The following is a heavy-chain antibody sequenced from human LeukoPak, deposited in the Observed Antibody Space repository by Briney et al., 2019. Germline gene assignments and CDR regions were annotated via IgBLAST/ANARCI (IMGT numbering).Heavy chain of an antibody. J-gene: IGHJ4*02. D-gene: IGHD3-22*01. Sequence: GGSLRLSCAASGFSFSSYNMNWVRQAPGKGLEWVTFIRYDGSNKYYADSVKGRFTISRDNSKNTLNLHMNSLRAEDTAAYYCAKDPTHYRVWDYYETIGLSYWGQGTLVTVSS. CDR1: GFSFSSYN. CDR3: AKDPTHYRVWDYYETIGLSY. V-gene: IGHV3-30*02. CDR2: IRYDGSNK.